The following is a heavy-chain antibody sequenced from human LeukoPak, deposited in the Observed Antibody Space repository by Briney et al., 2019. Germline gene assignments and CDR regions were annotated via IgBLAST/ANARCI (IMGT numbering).Heavy chain of an antibody. J-gene: IGHJ6*03. CDR3: ARLYYDFYHYYYYMDV. CDR1: GGSFSGYY. Sequence: SETLSLTCAVYGGSFSGYYWSWIRQPPGKGLEWIGSIYYSGSTYYNPSLKSRFTISVDTSKNQFSLKLSSVTAADTAVYYCARLYYDFYHYYYYMDVWGKGTTVTVSS. D-gene: IGHD3-3*01. CDR2: IYYSGST. V-gene: IGHV4-34*01.